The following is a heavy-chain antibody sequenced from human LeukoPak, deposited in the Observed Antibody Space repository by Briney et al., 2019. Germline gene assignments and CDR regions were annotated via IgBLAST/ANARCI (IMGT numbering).Heavy chain of an antibody. D-gene: IGHD3-3*01. V-gene: IGHV4-31*03. CDR3: ARTRRGVIDY. Sequence: TLSLTCTVSGGSISSGGYYWSWIRQHPGKGLEWIGYIYYSGSTYYNPSLKSRVTISVDTSKNQFSLKLSSVTAADTAVYYCARTRRGVIDYWGQGTLVAVSS. CDR1: GGSISSGGYY. CDR2: IYYSGST. J-gene: IGHJ4*02.